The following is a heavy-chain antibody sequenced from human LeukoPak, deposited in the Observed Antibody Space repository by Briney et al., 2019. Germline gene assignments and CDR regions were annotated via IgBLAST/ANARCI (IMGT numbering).Heavy chain of an antibody. CDR1: GFTFGSYW. Sequence: PGGSLRLSCAASGFTFGSYWMSWVRQAPGKGLEWVANIKQDGTEKYYEDSVKGRFTISRDNAKNSLYLQMNSLRAEDTAVYYCAREGYNYGDFDYWGQGTLVTVSS. CDR2: IKQDGTEK. J-gene: IGHJ4*02. V-gene: IGHV3-7*03. D-gene: IGHD5-18*01. CDR3: AREGYNYGDFDY.